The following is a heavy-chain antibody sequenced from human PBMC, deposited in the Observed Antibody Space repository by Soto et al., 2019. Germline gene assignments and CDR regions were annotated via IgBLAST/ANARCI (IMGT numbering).Heavy chain of an antibody. D-gene: IGHD2-15*01. Sequence: GGSLRLSCVASGFSLSDYAVNWVRQAPGKGLEWVSFVSSDSRTIYYADSVEGRFTVSRDNARNSVSLQMDSLRDEDAAVYYCARDDVLCDGGRCYGVPLDVWGKGTTVTVSS. CDR3: ARDDVLCDGGRCYGVPLDV. CDR1: GFSLSDYA. CDR2: VSSDSRTI. J-gene: IGHJ6*04. V-gene: IGHV3-48*02.